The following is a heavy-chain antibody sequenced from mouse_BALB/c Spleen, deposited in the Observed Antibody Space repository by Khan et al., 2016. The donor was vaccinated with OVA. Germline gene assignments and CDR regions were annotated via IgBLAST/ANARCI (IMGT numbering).Heavy chain of an antibody. CDR2: VYPSESST. CDR1: GHTVTNYW. Sequence: QVQLQQPGAELVRLGASVKLSCQASGHTVTNYWITWAKQRPGQGLERIGNVYPSESSTNYNQKLTDKATLTVDKTSSTAYMQLSSRTSDDSAVYHCTREGVEGSSFATWCQGTLVTVTA. J-gene: IGHJ3*01. CDR3: TREGVEGSSFAT. V-gene: IGHV1-69*02.